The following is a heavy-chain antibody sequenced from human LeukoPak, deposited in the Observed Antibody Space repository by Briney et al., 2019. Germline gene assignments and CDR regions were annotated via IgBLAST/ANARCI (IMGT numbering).Heavy chain of an antibody. D-gene: IGHD4-11*01. Sequence: GGSLRLSCAASGFTFSSYAMHWVRQAPGKGLEWGAVISYDGSNKYYADSVKGRFTVSRDNSKNTLYLQMNSLRAEDTAVYYCARDYSNKGGWFDPWGQGTLVTVSS. V-gene: IGHV3-30*04. CDR1: GFTFSSYA. J-gene: IGHJ5*02. CDR2: ISYDGSNK. CDR3: ARDYSNKGGWFDP.